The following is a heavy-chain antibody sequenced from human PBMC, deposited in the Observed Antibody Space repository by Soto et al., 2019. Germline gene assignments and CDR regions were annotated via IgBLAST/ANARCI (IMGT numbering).Heavy chain of an antibody. J-gene: IGHJ3*02. V-gene: IGHV4-59*01. CDR3: ARDLVQLGENAFDI. D-gene: IGHD6-13*01. Sequence: PSETMSLTCTVSGGYIISYYWSWIRQPPGKGLEWIGYIYYSGSTNYNPSLKSRVTISVDTSKNQFSLKLSSVTAADTAVYYCARDLVQLGENAFDIWGQGTMVTVSS. CDR2: IYYSGST. CDR1: GGYIISYY.